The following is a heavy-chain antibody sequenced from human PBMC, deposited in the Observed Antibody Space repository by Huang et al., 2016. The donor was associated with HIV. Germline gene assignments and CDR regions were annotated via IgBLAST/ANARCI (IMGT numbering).Heavy chain of an antibody. V-gene: IGHV1-46*01. CDR1: GYTFTSYS. CDR3: AREGQGYAMDV. Sequence: QVQLVQSGAEVKKPGASVKVSCKTSGYTFTSYSIHWVRQAPGKGLEWMGIINPDVDSTSYAPKFQGRVTMTRDTSTSTVYMELSSLRSEDTAMYYCAREGQGYAMDVWGRGTTVTVSS. CDR2: INPDVDST. J-gene: IGHJ6*02.